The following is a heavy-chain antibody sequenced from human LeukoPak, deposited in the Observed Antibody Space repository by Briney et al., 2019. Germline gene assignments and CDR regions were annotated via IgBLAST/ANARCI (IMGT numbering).Heavy chain of an antibody. J-gene: IGHJ4*02. CDR2: IIPIFGTA. V-gene: IGHV1-69*13. Sequence: AASVKVSCTASGGTFSSYAISWVRQAPGQGLEWMGGIIPIFGTANYAQKFQGRVTITADESTSTAYMELSSLRSEDTAVYYCARDLLYSSGWYQLFDYWGQGTLVTVSS. D-gene: IGHD6-19*01. CDR1: GGTFSSYA. CDR3: ARDLLYSSGWYQLFDY.